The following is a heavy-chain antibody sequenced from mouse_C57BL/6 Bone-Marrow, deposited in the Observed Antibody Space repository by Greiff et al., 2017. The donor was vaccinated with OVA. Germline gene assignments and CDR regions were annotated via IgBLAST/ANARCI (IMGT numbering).Heavy chain of an antibody. CDR2: ISSAGSYT. CDR3: ARSHYYGSSDY. V-gene: IGHV5-6*01. D-gene: IGHD1-1*01. J-gene: IGHJ2*01. Sequence: EVQLVESGGDLVKPGGSLKLSCAASGFTFSSYGMSWVRQTPDKRLEWVATISSAGSYTYYPDSVKGRFTISRDNAKNTLYLQMSSLKSEDTAMYYGARSHYYGSSDYWGQGTTLTVSS. CDR1: GFTFSSYG.